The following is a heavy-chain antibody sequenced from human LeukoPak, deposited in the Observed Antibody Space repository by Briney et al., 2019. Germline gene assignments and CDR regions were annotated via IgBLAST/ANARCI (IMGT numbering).Heavy chain of an antibody. D-gene: IGHD3-3*01. V-gene: IGHV3-23*01. CDR3: AKANVFGVVDYFDY. Sequence: GGSLRLSCAASGFTFSSYAMSWVRQAPGKGLEWVSAISGSGGTTYYADSVKGRFTIPRDNSKNTLYLQMNSLRAEDTAVYYCAKANVFGVVDYFDYWGQGTLVTVSS. CDR2: ISGSGGTT. CDR1: GFTFSSYA. J-gene: IGHJ4*02.